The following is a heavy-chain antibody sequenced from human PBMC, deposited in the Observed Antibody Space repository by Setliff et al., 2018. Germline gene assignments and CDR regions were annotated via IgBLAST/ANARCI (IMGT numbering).Heavy chain of an antibody. CDR2: IYYSGST. CDR3: ARSRTTAVKGGVFAV. Sequence: PSETLSLTCIVSGASITSEAYYWSWIRQYPGKGLEWIGYIYYSGSTYYNPSLQSRVTLSLDSSKNHFSLELTSVTAADTAEYFCARSRTTAVKGGVFAVWGRGTLFTVSS. V-gene: IGHV4-31*03. D-gene: IGHD6-19*01. CDR1: GASITSEAYY. J-gene: IGHJ2*01.